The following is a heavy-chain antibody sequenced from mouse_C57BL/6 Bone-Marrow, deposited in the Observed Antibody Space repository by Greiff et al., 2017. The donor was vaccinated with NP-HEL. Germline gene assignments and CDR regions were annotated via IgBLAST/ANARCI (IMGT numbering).Heavy chain of an antibody. CDR2: INPSYGGT. V-gene: IGHV1-53*01. D-gene: IGHD1-1*01. CDR1: GYTFTSYW. CDR3: ARDYYGSSYGFAY. J-gene: IGHJ3*01. Sequence: QVQLQQPGTELVKPGASVKLSCKASGYTFTSYWMHWVKQRPGQGLEWIGNINPSYGGTNYNEKFKSKATLTVDKSSSTTYMQLSSLTSEDSAVYDCARDYYGSSYGFAYWGQGTLVTVSA.